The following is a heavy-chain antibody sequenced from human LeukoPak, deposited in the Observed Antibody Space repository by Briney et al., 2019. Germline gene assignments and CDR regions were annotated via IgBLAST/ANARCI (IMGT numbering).Heavy chain of an antibody. J-gene: IGHJ4*02. V-gene: IGHV1-2*02. CDR2: INPNSGGT. D-gene: IGHD4-17*01. Sequence: ASVEVSCKASGYTFTGYYMHWVRQAPGQGLEWMGWINPNSGGTNYAQKFQGRVTMTRDTSISTAYMELSRLRSDDTAVYYCARSDSDDYGDYFDYWGQGTLVTVSS. CDR3: ARSDSDDYGDYFDY. CDR1: GYTFTGYY.